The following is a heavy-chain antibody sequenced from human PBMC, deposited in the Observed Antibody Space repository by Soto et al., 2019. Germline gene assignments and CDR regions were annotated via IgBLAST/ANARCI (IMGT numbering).Heavy chain of an antibody. J-gene: IGHJ3*02. Sequence: GGSLRLSCAASGFTFSSYGMHWVRQAPGKGLEWVAVIWYDGSNKYYADSVKGRFTISRDNSKNTLYLQMNSLRAEDTAVYYCARDVLIVGRTDAFDIWGQGTMVTVSS. V-gene: IGHV3-33*01. CDR1: GFTFSSYG. D-gene: IGHD1-26*01. CDR3: ARDVLIVGRTDAFDI. CDR2: IWYDGSNK.